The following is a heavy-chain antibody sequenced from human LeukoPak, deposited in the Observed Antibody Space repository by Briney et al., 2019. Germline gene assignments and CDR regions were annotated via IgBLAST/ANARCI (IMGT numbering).Heavy chain of an antibody. CDR3: ARVRGTNSWFDY. J-gene: IGHJ4*02. CDR2: IRYDGSNK. D-gene: IGHD6-13*01. Sequence: PGGSLRLSCAASGFTFSSYGMHWVRQAPGKGLEWVAFIRYDGSNKYYADSVKGRFTISRDNSKNTLYLQMNSLRAEDTAVYYCARVRGTNSWFDYWGQGTLVTVSS. V-gene: IGHV3-30*02. CDR1: GFTFSSYG.